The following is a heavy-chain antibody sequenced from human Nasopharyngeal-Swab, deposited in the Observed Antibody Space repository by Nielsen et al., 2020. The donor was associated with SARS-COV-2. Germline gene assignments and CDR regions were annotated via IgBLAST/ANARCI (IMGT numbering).Heavy chain of an antibody. D-gene: IGHD3-9*01. CDR2: IKQDGSEK. CDR3: ARVSRYYDILTGYYAEDGMDV. V-gene: IGHV3-7*01. J-gene: IGHJ6*02. Sequence: RQAPGKGLEWVANIKQDGSEKYYVDSVKGRFTISRDNAKNSLYLQMNSLRAEDTAVYYCARVSRYYDILTGYYAEDGMDVWGQGTTVTVSS.